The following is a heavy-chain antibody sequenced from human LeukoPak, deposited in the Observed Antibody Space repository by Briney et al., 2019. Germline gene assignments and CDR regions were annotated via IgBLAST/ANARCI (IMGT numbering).Heavy chain of an antibody. D-gene: IGHD4-17*01. J-gene: IGHJ4*02. CDR2: INHSGST. Sequence: SETLSLTCAVYGGSFSGYYWSWIRQPPGKGLEWIGEINHSGSTNYNPSLKSRVTISVDTSKNQFPLKLSSVTAADTAVYYCARGTMTTVTYYFDYWGQGTRVTVSS. V-gene: IGHV4-34*01. CDR1: GGSFSGYY. CDR3: ARGTMTTVTYYFDY.